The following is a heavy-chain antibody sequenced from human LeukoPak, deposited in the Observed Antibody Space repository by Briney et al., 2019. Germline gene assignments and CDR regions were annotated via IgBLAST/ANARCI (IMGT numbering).Heavy chain of an antibody. D-gene: IGHD4-11*01. V-gene: IGHV3-48*04. CDR3: ARVPLTTAGY. J-gene: IGHJ4*02. Sequence: GGSLRLSCAASGFTFSSHSMNWVRQAPGKGLEWVSYISSSGSTIYYADSVKGRFTISRDNAKNSLYLQMNSLRAEDTAVYYCARVPLTTAGYWGQGTLVTVSS. CDR2: ISSSGSTI. CDR1: GFTFSSHS.